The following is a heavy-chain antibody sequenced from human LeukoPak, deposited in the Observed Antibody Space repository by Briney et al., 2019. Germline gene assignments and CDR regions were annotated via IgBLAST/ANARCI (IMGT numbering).Heavy chain of an antibody. CDR2: ISNSGGNT. CDR1: GFTFRNYG. V-gene: IGHV3-23*01. CDR3: AKDDGGSYYIYYYYMDV. J-gene: IGHJ6*03. D-gene: IGHD1-26*01. Sequence: GGSLRLSCAASGFTFRNYGMSWVRQAPGKGLEWVSAISNSGGNTYYADSVKGRFTISRDNSRNTLYLQMNSLRAEDTAVYYCAKDDGGSYYIYYYYMDVWGKGTTVTISS.